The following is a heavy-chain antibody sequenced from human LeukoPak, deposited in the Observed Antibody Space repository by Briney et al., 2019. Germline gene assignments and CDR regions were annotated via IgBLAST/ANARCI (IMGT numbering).Heavy chain of an antibody. D-gene: IGHD4-23*01. CDR2: IDPKSGAN. J-gene: IGHJ2*01. Sequence: ASVKVSCKASGYTFTGYYMHWVRQAPGQGLEWMGWIDPKSGANWYAQKFQGRVTMTRDTSISTAYMDLSRLSSDDTAVYYCARHPGKVTNDWYFDLWGRGTLVTVSS. V-gene: IGHV1-2*02. CDR3: ARHPGKVTNDWYFDL. CDR1: GYTFTGYY.